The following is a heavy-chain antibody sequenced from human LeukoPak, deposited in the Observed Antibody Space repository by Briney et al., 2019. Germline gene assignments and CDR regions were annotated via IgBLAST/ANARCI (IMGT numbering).Heavy chain of an antibody. CDR1: GFTFSSYA. V-gene: IGHV3-23*01. CDR3: AKDLLGYYYDSSGDDY. Sequence: GGSLRLSCAASGFTFSSYAMSWVRQAPGKGLEWVSAISGSGGSTYYADSVEGRFTISRDNSKNTLYLQMNSLRAEDTAVYYCAKDLLGYYYDSSGDDYWGQGTLVTVSS. CDR2: ISGSGGST. D-gene: IGHD3-22*01. J-gene: IGHJ4*02.